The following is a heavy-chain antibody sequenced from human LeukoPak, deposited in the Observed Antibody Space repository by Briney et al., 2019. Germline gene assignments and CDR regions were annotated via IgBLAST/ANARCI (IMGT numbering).Heavy chain of an antibody. CDR2: IKQDGSEK. V-gene: IGHV3-7*01. CDR1: GFTFSSYW. J-gene: IGHJ6*03. CDR3: ARDQGSGINYYYYYMDV. D-gene: IGHD3-10*01. Sequence: GGSLRLSCAASGFTFSSYWMSWVRQAPGKGLEWVANIKQDGSEKYYVDSVKGRFTISRDNAKNSLYLQMNSLRAEDTAVYYYARDQGSGINYYYYYMDVWGKGTTVTVSS.